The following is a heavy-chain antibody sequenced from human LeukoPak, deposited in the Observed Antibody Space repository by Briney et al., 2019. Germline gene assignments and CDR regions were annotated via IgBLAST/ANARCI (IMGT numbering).Heavy chain of an antibody. CDR1: GFTFSSYS. CDR2: ISSSSSYI. J-gene: IGHJ4*02. Sequence: GGSLRLSCAASGFTFSSYSMSWVRQAPGKGLEWVSSISSSSSYIYYADSVKGRFTISRDNAKNSLYLQMNSLRDEDTAVYYCARGPAYGSGSSCWGQGTLVTVSS. CDR3: ARGPAYGSGSSC. V-gene: IGHV3-21*01. D-gene: IGHD3-10*01.